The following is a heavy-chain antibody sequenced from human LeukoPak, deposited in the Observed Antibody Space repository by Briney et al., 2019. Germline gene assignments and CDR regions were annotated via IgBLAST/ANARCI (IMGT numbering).Heavy chain of an antibody. CDR3: ARGARGEYYFDY. CDR1: GGSISSGGYY. CDR2: IYYSGST. V-gene: IGHV4-31*03. D-gene: IGHD3-16*01. J-gene: IGHJ4*02. Sequence: PSQTLSLTCTVSGGSISSGGYYWSWIRQHPGKGLEWIGYIYYSGSTYYNPSLKSRVTISVDTSKNQFSLRLSSVTAADTAVYYCARGARGEYYFDYWGQGTLVTVSS.